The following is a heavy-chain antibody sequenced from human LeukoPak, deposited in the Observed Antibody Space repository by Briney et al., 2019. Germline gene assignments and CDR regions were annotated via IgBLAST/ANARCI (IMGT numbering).Heavy chain of an antibody. CDR1: GGTFSSYA. J-gene: IGHJ4*02. CDR2: IIPIFGTA. CDR3: AREKAVAFFDY. V-gene: IGHV1-69*13. Sequence: SVKVSCKASGGTFSSYAISWVRQAPGQGLEGMVGIIPIFGTANYAQKFQGRVTITADESISTDYMALRSKRSEDTAVYYCAREKAVAFFDYWGQGTLVTVSS.